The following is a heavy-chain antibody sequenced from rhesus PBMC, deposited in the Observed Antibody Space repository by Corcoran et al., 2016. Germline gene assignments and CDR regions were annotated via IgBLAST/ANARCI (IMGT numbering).Heavy chain of an antibody. D-gene: IGHD1-44*02. Sequence: EVQLVESGGGLVQPGGSLRLSWAASGVPFSSSAMHWVRQASGKGLEWVGRIRSKSNNYETGYAASVKGRFTISRDDSKNTAYLQMNSLKTEDTAVYYCTSSGSYGFDYWGQGVLVTVSS. V-gene: IGHV3-118*01. CDR1: GVPFSSSA. CDR2: IRSKSNNYET. J-gene: IGHJ4*01. CDR3: TSSGSYGFDY.